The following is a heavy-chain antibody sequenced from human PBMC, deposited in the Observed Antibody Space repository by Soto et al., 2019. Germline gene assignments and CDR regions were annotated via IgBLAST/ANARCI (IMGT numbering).Heavy chain of an antibody. J-gene: IGHJ4*02. V-gene: IGHV4-39*01. CDR1: GGSISSSSYY. CDR3: ARRYYGSGSYYSPXDY. Sequence: SETRSLACTVSGGSISSSSYYWGWIRQPPGKGLEGIGSIYYSGSTYYNPSLKSRATISVDTSKNQFSLKLSSVTAAATAVYYCARRYYGSGSYYSPXDYWGQGTLVTVSS. CDR2: IYYSGST. D-gene: IGHD3-10*01.